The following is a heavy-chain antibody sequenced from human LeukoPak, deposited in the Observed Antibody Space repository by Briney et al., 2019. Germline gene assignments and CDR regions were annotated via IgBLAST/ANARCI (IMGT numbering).Heavy chain of an antibody. CDR2: IRDDGSNK. CDR3: AKDEVITFGGVIATPLDY. CDR1: GFTFSSYG. D-gene: IGHD3-16*02. V-gene: IGHV3-30*02. Sequence: GGSLRLSCAASGFTFSSYGMHWVRQAPCKGLEWVAFIRDDGSNKYYADSVKGRFTISRDNSKNTLYLQMNSLRAEDTAVYYCAKDEVITFGGVIATPLDYWGQGTLVTVSS. J-gene: IGHJ4*02.